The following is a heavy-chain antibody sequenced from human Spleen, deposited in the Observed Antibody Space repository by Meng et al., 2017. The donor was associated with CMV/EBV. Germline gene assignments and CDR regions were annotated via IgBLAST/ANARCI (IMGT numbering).Heavy chain of an antibody. CDR3: ARARRGGGWGSPCCFVDY. CDR1: GFIFSNNW. Sequence: GESLKISCAASGFIFSNNWMSWVRQAPGKGLEWVANIRQDGSEKYYVDSVKGRFTISRDNAKNSLYLQMNSLRAEDTAVYYCARARRGGGWGSPCCFVDYWGQGTLVTVSS. V-gene: IGHV3-7*01. CDR2: IRQDGSEK. D-gene: IGHD7-27*01. J-gene: IGHJ4*02.